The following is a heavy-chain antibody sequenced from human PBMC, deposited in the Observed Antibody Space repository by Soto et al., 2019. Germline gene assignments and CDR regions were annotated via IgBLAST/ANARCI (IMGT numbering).Heavy chain of an antibody. V-gene: IGHV1-18*01. CDR2: ISGYNGHT. CDR3: AREGEMPYYYYGLDV. J-gene: IGHJ6*02. Sequence: QVQLVQSGAEVRKPGASVKVSCKASGYTFTTYGISWVRQAPGQGLEWMGWISGYNGHTKYAQKFQGRVTMTTDTATSTVDMDLQSLRSDDTAVYYCAREGEMPYYYYGLDVWGQGTTVTVSS. D-gene: IGHD3-16*01. CDR1: GYTFTTYG.